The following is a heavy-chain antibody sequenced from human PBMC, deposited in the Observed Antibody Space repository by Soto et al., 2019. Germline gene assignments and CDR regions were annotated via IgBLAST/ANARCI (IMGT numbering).Heavy chain of an antibody. D-gene: IGHD3-10*01. V-gene: IGHV3-66*01. CDR2: IYSGGST. Sequence: GGSLRLSCAASGFTVSSNXMSWVRQAPGKGLEWVSVIYSGGSTYYADSVKGRFTISRDNSKNTLYLQMNSLRAEDTAVYYCCSMVRGVIPPGYMDVWGKGTTVTVSS. CDR1: GFTVSSNX. J-gene: IGHJ6*03. CDR3: CSMVRGVIPPGYMDV.